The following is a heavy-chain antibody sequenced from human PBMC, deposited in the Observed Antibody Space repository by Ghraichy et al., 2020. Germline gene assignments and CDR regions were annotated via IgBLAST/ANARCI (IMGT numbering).Heavy chain of an antibody. CDR3: ASGRGSSTPIDY. Sequence: GGSLRLSCAASGFTVSSNYMSWVRQATGKGLEWVSVIYSGGSTYYADSVKGRFTISRYNSKNTLYLQMNSLRAEDTAVYYCASGRGSSTPIDYWGQGTLVTVSS. CDR1: GFTVSSNY. CDR2: IYSGGST. V-gene: IGHV3-66*01. J-gene: IGHJ4*02. D-gene: IGHD6-6*01.